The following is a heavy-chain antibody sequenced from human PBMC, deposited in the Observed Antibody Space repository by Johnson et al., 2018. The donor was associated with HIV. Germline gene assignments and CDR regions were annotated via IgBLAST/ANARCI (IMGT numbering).Heavy chain of an antibody. D-gene: IGHD3-22*01. V-gene: IGHV3-30*03. CDR1: GFTFTHYA. CDR3: AREREDGPMIPGAFDI. CDR2: ISSDGSSK. Sequence: QVQLVESGGGVVQPGRSLRLSCAASGFTFTHYAMDWVRQAPGKGLEWVAVISSDGSSKNYADSVKGRFTISRDNSKNTLYLQMNSLRAEDTALYYCAREREDGPMIPGAFDIWGQGTMVTVSS. J-gene: IGHJ3*02.